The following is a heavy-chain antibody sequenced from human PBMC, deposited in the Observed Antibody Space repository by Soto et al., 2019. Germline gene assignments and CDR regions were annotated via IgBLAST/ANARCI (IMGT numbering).Heavy chain of an antibody. CDR2: INADNGNT. D-gene: IGHD4-17*01. J-gene: IGHJ4*02. CDR1: GYTFSGTV. Sequence: ASVKVSCKASGYTFSGTVMHWVRQPPGQRLEWMGWINADNGNTKYSQKFQGRVTITRDTSASTAYMELSSLRSEDTTVYYCATEIDGTTGTSLGYWGQGTLVTVSS. CDR3: ATEIDGTTGTSLGY. V-gene: IGHV1-3*01.